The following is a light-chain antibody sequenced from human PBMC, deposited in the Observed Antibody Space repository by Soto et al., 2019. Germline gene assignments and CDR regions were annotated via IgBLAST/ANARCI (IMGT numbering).Light chain of an antibody. CDR3: CSFAGRSDVV. V-gene: IGLV2-11*01. J-gene: IGLJ2*01. CDR2: DVT. CDR1: SSDVGGYDY. Sequence: QSALTQPRSVSGSPGQSVTISCTGTSSDVGGYDYVSWYQQHPGKAPKLMISDVTERPSGVPDRFSGSKSGNTASLTISGLQAEDEADYYCCSFAGRSDVVFGGGTKLTV.